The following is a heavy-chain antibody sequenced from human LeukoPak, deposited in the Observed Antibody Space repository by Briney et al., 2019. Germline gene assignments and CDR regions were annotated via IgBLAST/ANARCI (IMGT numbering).Heavy chain of an antibody. CDR2: IYYSGST. J-gene: IGHJ5*02. CDR3: ARRTGQKPGFWFDP. D-gene: IGHD3/OR15-3a*01. CDR1: GGSISSGGYY. Sequence: PSETLSFTCTVSGGSISSGGYYWSWIRQHPGKGLEWIGYIYYSGSTYYNPSLKSRVTISVDTSKNQFSLKLSSVTAADTAVYYCARRTGQKPGFWFDPWGQGTLVTVSS. V-gene: IGHV4-31*03.